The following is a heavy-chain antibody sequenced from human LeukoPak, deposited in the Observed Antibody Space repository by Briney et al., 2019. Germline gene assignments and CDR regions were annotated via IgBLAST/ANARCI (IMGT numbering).Heavy chain of an antibody. CDR1: GFTFSLYG. J-gene: IGHJ5*02. V-gene: IGHV3-33*06. CDR3: AKIVQFTAASGTGLES. CDR2: IWFDGSYI. Sequence: PGRSLRRSCVTPGFTFSLYGMHWVRQAPGKGLDWVAGIWFDGSYICYADSAKGRFTISRDNCKNAMYLQMNSLRAEDTAGYYGAKIVQFTAASGTGLESWGQGTLVTVSP. D-gene: IGHD6-13*01.